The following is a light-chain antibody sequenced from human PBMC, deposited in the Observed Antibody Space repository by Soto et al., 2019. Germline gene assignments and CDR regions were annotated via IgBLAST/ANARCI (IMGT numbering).Light chain of an antibody. CDR1: SSNIGNNY. J-gene: IGLJ1*01. Sequence: SVVTRPPSVSAARGQKVTISCSGSSSNIGNNYVSWYQQLPGTAPKLLIYENNKRPSGIPDRFSGSKSGTSATLGITGLQTGDEADYYCGTWDSSLSTYVLGTGTKGTAL. V-gene: IGLV1-51*02. CDR2: ENN. CDR3: GTWDSSLSTYV.